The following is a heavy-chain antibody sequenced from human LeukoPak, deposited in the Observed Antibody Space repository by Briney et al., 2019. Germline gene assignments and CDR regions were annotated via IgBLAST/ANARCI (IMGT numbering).Heavy chain of an antibody. D-gene: IGHD2-2*01. V-gene: IGHV3-53*01. Sequence: PGGSLRLSCTASGFTVSHNYMHWVRQAPGKGLEWVSVIHSGGSSCHADSVKGRFTISRDNSKNTVFLQLNSLRAEDTAVYYWARGPPAGNFFYFGGGGPLVPVPS. CDR3: ARGPPAGNFFYF. CDR2: IHSGGSS. J-gene: IGHJ4*02. CDR1: GFTVSHNY.